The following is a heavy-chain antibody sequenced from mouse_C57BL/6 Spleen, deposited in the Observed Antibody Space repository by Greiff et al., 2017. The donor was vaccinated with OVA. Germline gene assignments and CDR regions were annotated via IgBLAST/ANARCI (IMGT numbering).Heavy chain of an antibody. CDR2: IDPSDSYT. Sequence: QVQLKQPGAELVKPGASVKLSCKASGYTFTSYWMQWVKQRPGQGLEWIGEIDPSDSYTNYNQKFKGKATLTVDTSSSTAYMQLSSLTSEDSAVYYCARWKAQASDYWGQGTTLTVSS. CDR3: ARWKAQASDY. CDR1: GYTFTSYW. J-gene: IGHJ2*01. V-gene: IGHV1-50*01. D-gene: IGHD3-2*02.